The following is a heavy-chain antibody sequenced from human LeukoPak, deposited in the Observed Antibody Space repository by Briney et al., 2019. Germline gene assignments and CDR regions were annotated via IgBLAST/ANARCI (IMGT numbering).Heavy chain of an antibody. V-gene: IGHV3-66*01. J-gene: IGHJ4*02. Sequence: GGSVRLFCAASGFTVRSNYMRGVRQAPGRGVEGGAVLYRGGRTYYADSVKSRFTISRDTSTKPLDLQRDSLGAEDAAVYYCARTYSGTQGPFDYWGQGTLVTVSS. CDR3: ARTYSGTQGPFDY. CDR2: LYRGGRT. CDR1: GFTVRSNY. D-gene: IGHD1-26*01.